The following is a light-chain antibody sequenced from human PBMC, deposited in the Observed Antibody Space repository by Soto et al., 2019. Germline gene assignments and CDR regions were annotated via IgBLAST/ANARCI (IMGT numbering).Light chain of an antibody. CDR2: LGS. CDR3: LQTLQTPYT. Sequence: DIVMTQSPLSLPVTPGEPASISCRSSQSLLHSNGFNYLDWYLQKPGQSPQLLIYLGSYRASGVPDRFSGGGSGTDFTLKISRVEADDVGVYYCLQTLQTPYTFGQGTKVDIK. J-gene: IGKJ2*01. CDR1: QSLLHSNGFNY. V-gene: IGKV2-28*01.